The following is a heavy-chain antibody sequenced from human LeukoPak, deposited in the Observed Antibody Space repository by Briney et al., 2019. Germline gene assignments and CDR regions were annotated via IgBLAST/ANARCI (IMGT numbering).Heavy chain of an antibody. V-gene: IGHV3-23*01. CDR2: ISGSGGST. J-gene: IGHJ4*02. CDR1: GFTFSSYA. D-gene: IGHD6-19*01. CDR3: AKEGGMAVAGTIPFDS. Sequence: GGSLRLSCAASGFTFSSYAMSWVRQAPGKGLEWVSAISGSGGSTYYADPVKGRFTISRDNSKNTLYLQMNSLRAEDTAVYYCAKEGGMAVAGTIPFDSWGQGTLVTVSS.